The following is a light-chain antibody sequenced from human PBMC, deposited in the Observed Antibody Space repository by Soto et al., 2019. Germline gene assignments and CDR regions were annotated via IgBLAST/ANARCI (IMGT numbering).Light chain of an antibody. V-gene: IGKV1-8*01. CDR3: QQYNKWPWT. Sequence: AIRMTQSPSSLSASTGDRVTITCRASQGISSYLAWYQQKPGKAPKLLIYAASTLQSGVPSRFSGSGSGTDFTLTISCLQSEDFATYYCQQYNKWPWTFGQGTKVEIK. J-gene: IGKJ1*01. CDR1: QGISSY. CDR2: AAS.